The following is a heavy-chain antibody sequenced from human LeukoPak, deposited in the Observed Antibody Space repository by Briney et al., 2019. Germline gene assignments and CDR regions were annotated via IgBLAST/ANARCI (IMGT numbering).Heavy chain of an antibody. CDR2: INSDGTSR. V-gene: IGHV3-74*01. CDR3: AKDHLGGRFGELGYYYYYGMDV. Sequence: GGSLRLSCAASGFTLSNYWMHWVRQAPGKGLVWVSHINSDGTSRVYADFVKGRFTIYRDSAKNTVYLQMNSLRAEDTAVYYCAKDHLGGRFGELGYYYYYGMDVWGQGTTVTVSS. D-gene: IGHD3-10*01. CDR1: GFTLSNYW. J-gene: IGHJ6*02.